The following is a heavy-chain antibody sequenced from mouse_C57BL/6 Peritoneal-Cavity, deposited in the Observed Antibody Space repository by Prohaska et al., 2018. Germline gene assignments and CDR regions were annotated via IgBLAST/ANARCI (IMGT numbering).Heavy chain of an antibody. V-gene: IGHV3-4*01. CDR1: GYSITNGNHW. J-gene: IGHJ2*01. Sequence: DVQLQESGPALVKPSQTVSRTCTVNGYSITNGNHWWNWIRQVTGSKLECIGYISSSGSTDINPSLKSRISITRDTSKIQLFLQLNSVTTEDIATYYCASNFDYWGQGTTLTVSS. CDR3: ASNFDY. CDR2: ISSSGST.